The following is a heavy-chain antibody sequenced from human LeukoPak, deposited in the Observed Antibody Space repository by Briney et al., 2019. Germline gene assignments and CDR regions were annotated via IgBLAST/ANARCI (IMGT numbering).Heavy chain of an antibody. V-gene: IGHV4-59*13. CDR2: IYYGSTT. J-gene: IGHJ4*02. Sequence: EPLSTTATVFGASISTYCWSWSRQPPGKGLGWGGYIYYGSTTNNTPPLNSRATTSEQTNKNHSPTKLSAATAARTAIYYSGSTNCTPSLTSLVTISVDTSKNPFSLKLSSVTAADTAVYYCARDRGGDSSGSSDLDYWGQGTLVTVSS. CDR1: GASISTYC. CDR3: GSTNCTPSLTSLVTISVDTSKNPFSLKLSSVTAADTAVYYCARDRGGDSSGSSDLDY. D-gene: IGHD3-10*01.